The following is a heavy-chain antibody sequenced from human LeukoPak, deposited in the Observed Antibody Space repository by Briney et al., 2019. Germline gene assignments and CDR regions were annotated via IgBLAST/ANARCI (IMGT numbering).Heavy chain of an antibody. CDR2: ISSSSSTI. J-gene: IGHJ2*01. Sequence: GGSLRLSCAASGFTFSSYSMNWVRQAPGKGLEWVSYISSSSSTIYYADSVKGRFTISRDNAKNSLYQQMNSLRAEDTALYYCAKVRAVTPSKRYFDLWGRGTLVTVSS. D-gene: IGHD4-23*01. CDR1: GFTFSSYS. V-gene: IGHV3-48*04. CDR3: AKVRAVTPSKRYFDL.